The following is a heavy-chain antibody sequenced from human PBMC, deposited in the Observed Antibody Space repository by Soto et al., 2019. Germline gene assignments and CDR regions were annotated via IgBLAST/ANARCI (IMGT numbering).Heavy chain of an antibody. V-gene: IGHV1-18*01. Sequence: ASVKVSCKASGYTFTSYGISWVRQAPGQGLEWMGWISAYNGNTNYAQKLQGRVTMTTDTSTSTAYMELRSLRSDDTAVYYCAREMRDNWNYEAWFDPWGQGTLVTVSS. CDR3: AREMRDNWNYEAWFDP. D-gene: IGHD1-7*01. CDR1: GYTFTSYG. CDR2: ISAYNGNT. J-gene: IGHJ5*02.